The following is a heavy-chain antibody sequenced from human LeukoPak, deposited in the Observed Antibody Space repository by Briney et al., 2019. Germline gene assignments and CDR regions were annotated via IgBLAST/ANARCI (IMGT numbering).Heavy chain of an antibody. CDR1: GGSISSNSYC. CDR2: MYYRGTT. Sequence: SETLSLTCTVSGGSISSNSYCWGWIRQPPGKGLEWVGSMYYRGTTYYNPSLKSRVTFSVDTSKNQFSLKLTSMTAADTAVYYCARHPIFGALGGNYWLDPWGQGTLVTVSS. V-gene: IGHV4-39*01. J-gene: IGHJ5*02. D-gene: IGHD3-3*01. CDR3: ARHPIFGALGGNYWLDP.